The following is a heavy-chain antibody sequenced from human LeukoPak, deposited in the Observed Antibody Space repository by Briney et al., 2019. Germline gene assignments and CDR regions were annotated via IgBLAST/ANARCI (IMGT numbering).Heavy chain of an antibody. CDR3: AKDPGSGSYYPYCFDY. CDR1: GFTFSSYG. J-gene: IGHJ4*02. D-gene: IGHD3-10*01. V-gene: IGHV3-30*02. Sequence: GGSLRLSCAASGFTFSSYGMHWVRQAPGKGLEWVSFIRYDGNNKYYTDSVKGRFTISRDNSKNTLYLQMNSLRAEDTAVYLCAKDPGSGSYYPYCFDYWGQGTLVTVSS. CDR2: IRYDGNNK.